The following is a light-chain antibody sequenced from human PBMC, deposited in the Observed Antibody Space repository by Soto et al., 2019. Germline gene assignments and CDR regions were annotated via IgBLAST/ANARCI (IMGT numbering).Light chain of an antibody. Sequence: QSALTQPPSASGSPGQSVAISCTGTSSDVGGYNYVSWCQQHPGKAPKLMIYEVSNRPSGVSNRFSGSKSGNTASLTISGLQAEDEADYYCSSYTSSSTLYVFGTGTKLTVL. J-gene: IGLJ1*01. V-gene: IGLV2-14*01. CDR3: SSYTSSSTLYV. CDR2: EVS. CDR1: SSDVGGYNY.